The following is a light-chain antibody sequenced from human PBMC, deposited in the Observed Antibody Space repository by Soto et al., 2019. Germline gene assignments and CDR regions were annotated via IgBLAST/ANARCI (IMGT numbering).Light chain of an antibody. CDR3: QQRSNWPPFT. Sequence: EIVLTQSPATLSLSPGERATLSCRASQSVSSYLAWYQQKPGQAPRLLIYDASNSATGIPARFSGSGAGTDVTLTISSLEPADFAVYYCQQRSNWPPFTFGPGTKVDIK. CDR1: QSVSSY. CDR2: DAS. J-gene: IGKJ3*01. V-gene: IGKV3-11*01.